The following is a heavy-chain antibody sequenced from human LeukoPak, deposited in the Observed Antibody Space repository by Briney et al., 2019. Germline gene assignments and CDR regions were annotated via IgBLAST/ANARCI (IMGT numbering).Heavy chain of an antibody. CDR2: IYSGGST. D-gene: IGHD3-3*01. V-gene: IGHV3-53*01. Sequence: GGSLRLSCAASGFTVSSNYMSWVRQAPGKGLEWVSVIYSGGSTYYADSVKGRFMISRDNSKNTLYLQMSSLRAEDTAIYYCAKDLLRFLESPLDYWGQGILVTVSS. J-gene: IGHJ4*02. CDR1: GFTVSSNY. CDR3: AKDLLRFLESPLDY.